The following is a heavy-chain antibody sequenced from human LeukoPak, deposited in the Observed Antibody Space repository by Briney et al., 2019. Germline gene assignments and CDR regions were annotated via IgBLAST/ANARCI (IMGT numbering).Heavy chain of an antibody. CDR2: IKGSGGST. V-gene: IGHV3-23*01. D-gene: IGHD3-22*01. CDR3: AKSSRKQRITMTLVVTKTMGSMDV. J-gene: IGHJ6*02. CDR1: GFTFSSYA. Sequence: GGSLRLSCATSGFTFSSYAMYWVRQAPGKGLEWVSTIKGSGGSTYYADSVKGRFTVSRDNFKNTMYLQVNSLGAEDTAVYYCAKSSRKQRITMTLVVTKTMGSMDVWGQGTTVIVS.